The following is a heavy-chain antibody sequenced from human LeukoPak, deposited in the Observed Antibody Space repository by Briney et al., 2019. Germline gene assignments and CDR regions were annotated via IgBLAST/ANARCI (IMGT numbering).Heavy chain of an antibody. CDR3: ARDAYTTTSNWLDP. V-gene: IGHV3-74*01. D-gene: IGHD3-16*01. J-gene: IGHJ5*02. Sequence: PGGSLRLSCEPSGFTFKKCLMHWFRQAPGKGLVWVSRITGDGNDIVYADSVKGRFTVSRDDAKNTLFLQMNSLRVEDTAIYYCARDAYTTTSNWLDPWGQGTLVTVSS. CDR1: GFTFKKCL. CDR2: ITGDGNDI.